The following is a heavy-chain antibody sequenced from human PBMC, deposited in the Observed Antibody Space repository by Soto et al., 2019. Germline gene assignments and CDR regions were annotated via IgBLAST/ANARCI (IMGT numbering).Heavy chain of an antibody. V-gene: IGHV3-21*01. D-gene: IGHD1-1*01. Sequence: EVQLVESGRGLVKPGGSLRLSCAASGFTFSTYDMNWVRQAPGKGLEWVSSITTTSRYIYYGDSVRGRFTISRDNARNSLFLQMDGLRAEDTALYYCVRSGTATMLRHNWFDPWGQGTLVTVSS. CDR2: ITTTSRYI. CDR1: GFTFSTYD. CDR3: VRSGTATMLRHNWFDP. J-gene: IGHJ5*02.